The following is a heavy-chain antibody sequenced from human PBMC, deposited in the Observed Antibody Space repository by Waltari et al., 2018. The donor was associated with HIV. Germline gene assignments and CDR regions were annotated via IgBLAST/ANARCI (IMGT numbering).Heavy chain of an antibody. J-gene: IGHJ4*02. D-gene: IGHD5-12*01. CDR1: GDSVSRNGGA. CDR3: ARGWLRDYFDY. Sequence: VQLQQSGPGLVKASQTLSLTCATSGDSVSRNGGAWNWIRQSPSRGLEWLGRTYYTSKWFYDYAVSVKSRITINPDTSKNHFSLQLNSVTLEDTAVYFCARGWLRDYFDYWGQGTLVTVSS. V-gene: IGHV6-1*01. CDR2: TYYTSKWFY.